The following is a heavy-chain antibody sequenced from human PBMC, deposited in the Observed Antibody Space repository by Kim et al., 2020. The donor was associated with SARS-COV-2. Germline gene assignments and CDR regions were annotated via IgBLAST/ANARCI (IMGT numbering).Heavy chain of an antibody. D-gene: IGHD4-4*01. CDR3: AREREDDYRWLHYFDY. Sequence: SETLSLTYTVSGGSISSYYWSWIRQPPGKGLEWIGYIYYSGSTNYNPSLKSRVTISVDTSKNQFSLKLSSVTAADTAVYYCAREREDDYRWLHYFDYWGQGTLVTVSS. V-gene: IGHV4-59*13. CDR2: IYYSGST. CDR1: GGSISSYY. J-gene: IGHJ4*02.